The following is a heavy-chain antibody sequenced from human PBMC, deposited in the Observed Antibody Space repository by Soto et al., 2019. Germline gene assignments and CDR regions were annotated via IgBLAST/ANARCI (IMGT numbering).Heavy chain of an antibody. J-gene: IGHJ4*02. CDR1: GGSIRSGDYY. CDR3: ARGPQGNPCFDF. Sequence: QVPLQESGPGLVKPSQTLSLTCTVSGGSIRSGDYYWSWIRQPPGKGLEWIGYIYYSGSTYYNPSLKSLVTISVDTSKNQFSLKLNSVTAADTAVYYCARGPQGNPCFDFWGQGTLVTVSS. V-gene: IGHV4-30-4*01. CDR2: IYYSGST.